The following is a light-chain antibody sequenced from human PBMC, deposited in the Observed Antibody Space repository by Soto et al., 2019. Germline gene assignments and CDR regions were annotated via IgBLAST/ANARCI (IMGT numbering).Light chain of an antibody. V-gene: IGKV1-39*01. Sequence: DIQMTQSPSSLSASVGDRVTITCRASQSITNYLNWYQQKPGKAPKLLIYAASSLQSGVPSRFSGSESGTDFTLSISSLQPEEVATYYCQQSYSTPWTFGQGAKVEIK. CDR2: AAS. CDR3: QQSYSTPWT. CDR1: QSITNY. J-gene: IGKJ1*01.